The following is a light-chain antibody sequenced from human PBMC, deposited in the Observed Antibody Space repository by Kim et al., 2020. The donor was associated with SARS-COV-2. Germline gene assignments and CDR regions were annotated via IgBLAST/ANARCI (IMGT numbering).Light chain of an antibody. CDR2: DVS. CDR3: SSYRSGSSYV. CDR1: SSDVGGYNY. V-gene: IGLV2-14*03. Sequence: LSITITCTGTSSDVGGYNYVSWYQQHAGEAATLMIYDVSRRPSGVSHRFSGSKSGNAASLTISGLQDDDDADYYCSSYRSGSSYVFGAGTKVTVL. J-gene: IGLJ1*01.